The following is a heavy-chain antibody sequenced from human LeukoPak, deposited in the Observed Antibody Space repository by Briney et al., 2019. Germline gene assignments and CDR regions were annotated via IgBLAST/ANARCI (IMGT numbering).Heavy chain of an antibody. CDR2: ITVSDDIT. Sequence: GASLTLSCAASGFIFSNYAMSWLRQAPGKGQMWVSAITVSDDITYYAYSVKGWFTISRDNSKNTLYLQVNSLRAEDTAIYYCAKWGDYDILTGYYGSDYWGQGTLVTVSS. D-gene: IGHD3-9*01. CDR1: GFIFSNYA. V-gene: IGHV3-23*01. CDR3: AKWGDYDILTGYYGSDY. J-gene: IGHJ4*02.